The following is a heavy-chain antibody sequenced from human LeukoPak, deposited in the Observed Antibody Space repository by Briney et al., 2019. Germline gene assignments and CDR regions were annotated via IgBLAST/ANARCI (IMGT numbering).Heavy chain of an antibody. CDR3: ARESQGYCSSTSCYALGAFDI. CDR1: GFTFSSYS. Sequence: PGGSLRLSCAASGFTFSSYSMNWVRQAPGKGLEWVSSISSSSSYIYYADSLKGRFTISRDNAKNSLYLQMNSLRAEDTAVYYCARESQGYCSSTSCYALGAFDIWGQGTMVTVSS. CDR2: ISSSSSYI. D-gene: IGHD2-2*01. V-gene: IGHV3-21*01. J-gene: IGHJ3*02.